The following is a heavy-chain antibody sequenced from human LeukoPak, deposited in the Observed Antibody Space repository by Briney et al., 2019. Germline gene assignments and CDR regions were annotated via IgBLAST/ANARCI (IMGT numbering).Heavy chain of an antibody. J-gene: IGHJ4*02. CDR3: ARAKLVSDY. CDR2: INRDGSRT. D-gene: IGHD3-22*01. Sequence: GGSLRLSCAASGFTFSRSYMYWVRQAPGKGLVWVSRINRDGSRTNYADSVKGRFTISRDNAKNTLHLQMNSLRAEDTAVYYCARAKLVSDYWGQGTLVTVSS. CDR1: GFTFSRSY. V-gene: IGHV3-74*01.